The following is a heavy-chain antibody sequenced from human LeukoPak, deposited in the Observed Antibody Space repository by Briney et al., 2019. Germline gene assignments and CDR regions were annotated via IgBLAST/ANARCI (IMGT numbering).Heavy chain of an antibody. CDR2: MNPNSGNT. V-gene: IGHV1-8*03. J-gene: IGHJ5*02. D-gene: IGHD4-23*01. Sequence: ASVKVSCKASGYTFTSYDINWVRQATGQGLEWMGWMNPNSGNTGYAQKFQGRVTITRNTSISTAYMELSSLRSEDTAVYYCARGDYGGNSGRGWFDPWGQGTLVTVSS. CDR3: ARGDYGGNSGRGWFDP. CDR1: GYTFTSYD.